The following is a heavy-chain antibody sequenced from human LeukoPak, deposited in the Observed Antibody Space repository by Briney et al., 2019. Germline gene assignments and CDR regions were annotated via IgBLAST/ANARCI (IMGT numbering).Heavy chain of an antibody. D-gene: IGHD3-22*01. Sequence: GASVKVSCKASGYTFTGYYMHWVRQAPGQGLEWMGWINPNSGGTNYAQKFQGWVTMTRDTSISTAYMELSRLRSDDTAVYYCARTYYYDSSGAYLDYWGQGTLVTVSS. CDR3: ARTYYYDSSGAYLDY. J-gene: IGHJ4*02. V-gene: IGHV1-2*04. CDR1: GYTFTGYY. CDR2: INPNSGGT.